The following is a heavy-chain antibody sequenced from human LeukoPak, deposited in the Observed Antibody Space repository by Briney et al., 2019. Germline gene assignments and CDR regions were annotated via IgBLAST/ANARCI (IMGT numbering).Heavy chain of an antibody. CDR1: RFTFSSYW. J-gene: IGHJ4*02. V-gene: IGHV3-74*01. D-gene: IGHD3-3*01. CDR3: AAGVVRPY. Sequence: PGGSLRLSCAASRFTFSSYWMHWVRQAPGKGLVWVSRIISDGSSTSYADSVKGRFTISRDNAKNTLYLQMNSLRAEDTAVYYCAAGVVRPYWGQGTLVTVSS. CDR2: IISDGSST.